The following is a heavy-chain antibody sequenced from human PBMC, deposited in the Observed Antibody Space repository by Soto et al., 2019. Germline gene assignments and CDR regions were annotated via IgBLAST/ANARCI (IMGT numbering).Heavy chain of an antibody. D-gene: IGHD5-18*01. Sequence: GGSLILSCAAAGFRFRRYGMHWARQAPGKGLEWVAVIWYDESNTYHADSVKGRFTISRDNSQNTLYLQMNSLRAEDTAVYYCARDAAMAAYYFYGLDVWGQGTTVTVSS. CDR3: ARDAAMAAYYFYGLDV. CDR2: IWYDESNT. V-gene: IGHV3-33*01. J-gene: IGHJ6*02. CDR1: GFRFRRYG.